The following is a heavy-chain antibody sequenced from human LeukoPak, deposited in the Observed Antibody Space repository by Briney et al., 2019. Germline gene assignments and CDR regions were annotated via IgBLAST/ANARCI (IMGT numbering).Heavy chain of an antibody. J-gene: IGHJ4*02. V-gene: IGHV4-39*07. CDR3: ARDSRYYYGSGSPDY. Sequence: SEILSLTCTVSGGSINSDLYHWGWIRQPPGQGLEWIGSIYYSGDTSYNPSLKSRVTISVDTSKSQFSLKLSSVTAADTAVYYCARDSRYYYGSGSPDYWGQGTLVTVSS. CDR1: GGSINSDLYH. CDR2: IYYSGDT. D-gene: IGHD3-10*01.